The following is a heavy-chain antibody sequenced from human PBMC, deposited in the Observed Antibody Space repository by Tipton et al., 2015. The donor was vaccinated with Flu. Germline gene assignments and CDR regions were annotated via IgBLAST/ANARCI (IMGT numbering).Heavy chain of an antibody. J-gene: IGHJ4*02. CDR2: IYTEDSDT. D-gene: IGHD2-21*02. V-gene: IGHV5-51*01. Sequence: QLVQSGAEVKKPGESLKISCKGSGSSFSSYWIAWVRQMPGKGLEWMGIIYTEDSDTKYRPSFQGHVTFSADKSVNTAYLQWSSLKASDTAIYFCVRQNCGGDCYPDYWGQGTLVTVSS. CDR1: GSSFSSYW. CDR3: VRQNCGGDCYPDY.